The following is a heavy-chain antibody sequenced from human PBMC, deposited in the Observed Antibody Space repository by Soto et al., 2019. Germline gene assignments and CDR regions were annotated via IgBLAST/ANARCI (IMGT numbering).Heavy chain of an antibody. J-gene: IGHJ6*02. D-gene: IGHD4-17*01. CDR2: TRNKANSYTT. V-gene: IGHV3-72*01. Sequence: EVQLVESGGGLVQPGGSLRLSCAASGFTFSDHYMDWVRQAPGKGLEWVGRTRNKANSYTTEYAASVKGRFTISRDDSKNSLYLKMNSLKTEDTAVYYCARDYGDYSADVWGQGTTVTVSS. CDR3: ARDYGDYSADV. CDR1: GFTFSDHY.